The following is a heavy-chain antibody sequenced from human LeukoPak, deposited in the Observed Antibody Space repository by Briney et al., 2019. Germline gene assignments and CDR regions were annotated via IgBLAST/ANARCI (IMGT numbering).Heavy chain of an antibody. V-gene: IGHV3-21*01. Sequence: GGSLRLSCAASGFTFSGFNMNWVRQAPGKGLEWVSCISRTSSYINYADSVKGRFTISRDNAKNSLFLQMNSLRAEDTAVYYCARDLGATPSGYWGQGTLVTVSS. CDR2: ISRTSSYI. D-gene: IGHD1-26*01. CDR1: GFTFSGFN. J-gene: IGHJ4*02. CDR3: ARDLGATPSGY.